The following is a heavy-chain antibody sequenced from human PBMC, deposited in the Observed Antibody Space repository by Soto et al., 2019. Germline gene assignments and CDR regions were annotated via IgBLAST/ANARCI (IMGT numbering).Heavy chain of an antibody. Sequence: QVQLQQWGAGLLKPSETLSLTCAVYGGSFSGYYWSWIRQPPGKGLEWIGEINHSGSTNYNPSLKSRVTISVDTSKNQFSLKLSSVTAADTAVYYCAREDYYDRRRVDYWGQGTLVTVSS. J-gene: IGHJ4*02. CDR1: GGSFSGYY. CDR2: INHSGST. D-gene: IGHD3-22*01. V-gene: IGHV4-34*01. CDR3: AREDYYDRRRVDY.